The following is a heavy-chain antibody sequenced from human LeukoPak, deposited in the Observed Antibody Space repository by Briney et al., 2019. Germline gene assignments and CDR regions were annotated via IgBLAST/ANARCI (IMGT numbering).Heavy chain of an antibody. CDR2: IYYSGST. CDR3: ARLSRTLAVAGGFDY. V-gene: IGHV4-39*01. Sequence: PSETLSLTCTVSGGSISSSSYYWGWIRQPPGKGLEWIGSIYYSGSTYYNPSPKSRVTISVDTSKNQFSLKLSSVTAADTAVYYCARLSRTLAVAGGFDYWGQGTLVTVSS. D-gene: IGHD6-19*01. CDR1: GGSISSSSYY. J-gene: IGHJ4*02.